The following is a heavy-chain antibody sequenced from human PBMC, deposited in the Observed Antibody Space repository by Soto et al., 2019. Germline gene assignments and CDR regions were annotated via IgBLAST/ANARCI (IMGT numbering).Heavy chain of an antibody. CDR1: GDTFKNCV. J-gene: IGHJ6*02. CDR3: AAELGFGKLSVV. V-gene: IGHV1-69*01. D-gene: IGHD3-10*01. Sequence: QVQVVQSGVEVRRPGSSVKVSCKASGDTFKNCVISWVRQAPGQGLEWMGGIIPLFGTTDFAQRFQGRLTITTDESTTPAYMDLSRLRSEDTATYYCAAELGFGKLSVVWGQGTTVIVSS. CDR2: IIPLFGTT.